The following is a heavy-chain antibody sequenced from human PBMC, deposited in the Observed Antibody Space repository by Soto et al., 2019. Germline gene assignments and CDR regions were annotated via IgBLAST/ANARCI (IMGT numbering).Heavy chain of an antibody. CDR1: GFSFSNYG. Sequence: QVQLVESGGGVVQPGRSLRLSCAASGFSFSNYGMHWVRQAPGKGLEWVAVKSYDGSDKYYADSVKGRFTISRDNSKNTLYLQMNSLRAEDTAVYYCAKDGGMTGETYFDYWGQGTLVTVSS. D-gene: IGHD7-27*01. CDR3: AKDGGMTGETYFDY. V-gene: IGHV3-30*18. CDR2: KSYDGSDK. J-gene: IGHJ4*02.